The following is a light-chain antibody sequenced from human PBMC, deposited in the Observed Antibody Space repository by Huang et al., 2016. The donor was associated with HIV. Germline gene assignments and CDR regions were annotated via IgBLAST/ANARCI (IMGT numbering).Light chain of an antibody. Sequence: AIQMTQSPSSLSASVGDRASISCRASQGVKNDLAWYQQRPGKAPKLLIYAASSLEYGVPSRFSGSQSGTDFTLTISSLQAEDFATYYCLQHYNFPPTFGQGTRVEIK. CDR2: AAS. CDR3: LQHYNFPPT. V-gene: IGKV1-6*01. J-gene: IGKJ1*01. CDR1: QGVKND.